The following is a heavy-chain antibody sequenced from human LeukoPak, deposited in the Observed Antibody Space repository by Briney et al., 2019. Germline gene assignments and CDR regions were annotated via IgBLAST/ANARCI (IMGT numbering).Heavy chain of an antibody. V-gene: IGHV3-7*03. Sequence: GGSLRLSCAASGFTFSSYWMSWVRQAPGKGLEWVANIKQDGSEKYYVDSVKGRFTISRDNAKNSLYLQMNSLRAEDTAVYYCAKVWGVDIVATGGPFDYWGQGTLVTVSS. J-gene: IGHJ4*02. CDR3: AKVWGVDIVATGGPFDY. CDR1: GFTFSSYW. CDR2: IKQDGSEK. D-gene: IGHD5-12*01.